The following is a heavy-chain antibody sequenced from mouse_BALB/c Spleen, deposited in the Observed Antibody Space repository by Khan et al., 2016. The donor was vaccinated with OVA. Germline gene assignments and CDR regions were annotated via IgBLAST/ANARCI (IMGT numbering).Heavy chain of an antibody. V-gene: IGHV3-2*02. CDR2: ISYSGST. Sequence: EVQLQESGPGLVKPSQSLSLTYTVTGYSITSGYGWNWLRQFPGNKLEWMGYISYSGSTNYNPSLKSRISFTRDTSKNQFFLQLHSVTTEDTAKYYCARTARIKYWGQGTTLTVSS. J-gene: IGHJ2*01. CDR3: ARTARIKY. CDR1: GYSITSGYG. D-gene: IGHD1-2*01.